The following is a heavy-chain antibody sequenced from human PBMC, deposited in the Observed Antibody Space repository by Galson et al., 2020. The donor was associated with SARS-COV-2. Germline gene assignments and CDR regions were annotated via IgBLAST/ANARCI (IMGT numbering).Heavy chain of an antibody. CDR3: ARDLGLYYDSSGYYYPQNYYYYGMDV. CDR1: GFTFSSYG. CDR2: IWYVGRNK. V-gene: IGHV3-33*01. J-gene: IGHJ6*02. Sequence: GGSLRPSCAASGFTFSSYGTHWVRQAPGKGLEWVAVIWYVGRNKYTADSVKARFTIPRDNSKNTPYLQMTSVRAEDPAVYYCARDLGLYYDSSGYYYPQNYYYYGMDVWGQGTTVTVSS. D-gene: IGHD3-22*01.